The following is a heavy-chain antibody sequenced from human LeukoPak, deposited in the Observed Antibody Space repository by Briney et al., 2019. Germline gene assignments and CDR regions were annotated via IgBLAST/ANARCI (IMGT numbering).Heavy chain of an antibody. V-gene: IGHV4-4*02. J-gene: IGHJ4*02. CDR1: GGSITSVNL. Sequence: SGTLSLTCAVSGGSITSVNLWAWVRQPPGKGLEWVGEMYLSGTTTCNPSLRGRATISLDRSKNQVSLRLNSVTAADTALYYCAGLVGRYSNGMYYYFDYWGQGILVTVSS. CDR3: AGLVGRYSNGMYYYFDY. CDR2: MYLSGTT. D-gene: IGHD1-26*01.